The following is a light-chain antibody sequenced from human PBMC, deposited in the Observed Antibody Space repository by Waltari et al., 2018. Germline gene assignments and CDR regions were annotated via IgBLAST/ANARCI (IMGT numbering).Light chain of an antibody. V-gene: IGLV1-51*02. CDR3: GTWDSSLSDGRL. J-gene: IGLJ3*02. CDR2: ENN. CDR1: HSNIGIHY. Sequence: SVLTQPPSVSAAPGQRVTISCSGSHSNIGIHYVSWYQQFPGATPKLLIHENNRRPPATPYRFPASKSDTSATLDISGLQTGDEAHYYCGTWDSSLSDGRLFGGGTKLTVL.